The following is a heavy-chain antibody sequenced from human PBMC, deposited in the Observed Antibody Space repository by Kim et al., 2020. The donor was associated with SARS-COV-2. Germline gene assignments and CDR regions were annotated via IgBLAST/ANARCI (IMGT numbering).Heavy chain of an antibody. V-gene: IGHV1-69*13. D-gene: IGHD5-12*01. J-gene: IGHJ4*02. Sequence: SVKVSCKASGGTFSSYAISWMRQAPGQGLEWMGGIIPIFGTANYAQKFQGRVTITADESTSTAYMELSSLRSEDTAVYYCARGIRGYSGYLFTYWGQGTLVTVSS. CDR2: IIPIFGTA. CDR1: GGTFSSYA. CDR3: ARGIRGYSGYLFTY.